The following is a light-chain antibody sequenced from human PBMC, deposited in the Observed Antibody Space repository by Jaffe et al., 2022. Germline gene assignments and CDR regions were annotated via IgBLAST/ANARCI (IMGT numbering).Light chain of an antibody. CDR3: QSYDSSLSGVV. CDR1: SSNIGAGYD. CDR2: DNS. Sequence: QSVLTQPPSVSGAPGQRVTISCTGSSSNIGAGYDVHWYQQLPGTAPKLLIYDNSNRPSGVPDRFSGSKSGTSASLAITGLQAEDEADYYCQSYDSSLSGVVFGGGTKLTVV. J-gene: IGLJ2*01. V-gene: IGLV1-40*01.